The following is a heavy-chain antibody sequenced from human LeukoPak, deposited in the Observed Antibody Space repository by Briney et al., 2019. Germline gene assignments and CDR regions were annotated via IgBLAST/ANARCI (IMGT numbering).Heavy chain of an antibody. J-gene: IGHJ4*02. D-gene: IGHD4-23*01. Sequence: PSETLSLTCTVSGGSINTFYWGWIRQPPGKGLEWIGPIYTSGSTNYNPSLKSRVTMSVDTSKNQFSLKLSSVTAADTAVYYCARGQSTVVTPFFDYWGQGTLVTVSS. CDR2: IYTSGST. CDR3: ARGQSTVVTPFFDY. CDR1: GGSINTFY. V-gene: IGHV4-4*07.